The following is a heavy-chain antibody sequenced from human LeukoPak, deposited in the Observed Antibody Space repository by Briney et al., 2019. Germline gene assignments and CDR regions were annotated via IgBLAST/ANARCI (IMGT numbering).Heavy chain of an antibody. J-gene: IGHJ6*03. Sequence: SETLSLTCAVYGGSFSGYYWSWIRQPPGKGLEWIGEINHSGSTNYNPSLKSRVTISVDTSKNQFSLKLSSVTAADTAVYYCARGLPATVTTLGSYYYYMDVWGKGTTVTVSS. CDR3: ARGLPATVTTLGSYYYYMDV. CDR2: INHSGST. D-gene: IGHD4-17*01. V-gene: IGHV4-34*01. CDR1: GGSFSGYY.